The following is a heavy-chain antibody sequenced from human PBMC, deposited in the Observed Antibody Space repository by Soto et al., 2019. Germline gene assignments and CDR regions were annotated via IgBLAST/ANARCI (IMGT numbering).Heavy chain of an antibody. CDR2: IYPDGNGK. J-gene: IGHJ4*02. V-gene: IGHV3-30-3*01. CDR3: ASGRGYDILTGYYPYFDY. CDR1: GFTFSSHT. Sequence: GGSLRLSCVASGFTFSSHTMHWVRQAPGKGLEWVTFIYPDGNGKYYTDSVKGRFTTSRDNAKKSLYLQMNSLRAEDTALYYCASGRGYDILTGYYPYFDYWGQGTLVTVSS. D-gene: IGHD3-9*01.